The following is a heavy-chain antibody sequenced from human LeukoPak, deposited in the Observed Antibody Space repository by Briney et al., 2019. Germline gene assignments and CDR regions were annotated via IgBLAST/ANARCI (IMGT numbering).Heavy chain of an antibody. J-gene: IGHJ4*02. CDR1: GYTFTGYY. V-gene: IGHV1-2*02. Sequence: ASVKVSCMASGYTFTGYYMHWVRQAPGQGLEWMGWINPNSGGTNYAQKFQGRVTMTRDTSISTAYMELSRLRSDDTAVYYCASVSGSYLGYFDYWGQGTLVTVSS. D-gene: IGHD1-26*01. CDR2: INPNSGGT. CDR3: ASVSGSYLGYFDY.